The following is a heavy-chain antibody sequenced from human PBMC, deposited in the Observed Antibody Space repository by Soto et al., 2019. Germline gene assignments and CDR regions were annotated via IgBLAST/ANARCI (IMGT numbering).Heavy chain of an antibody. J-gene: IGHJ6*02. CDR2: INHSGTI. Sequence: SETLSLTCAVSGGSFSCFYLTWIRQPTGEGLEWICEINHSGTINFNPSLRSRLTISLDSSKKHFSLKLTYLTAADAAVYYCARADRTLVTSYGLDVWGQGTTVTVSS. D-gene: IGHD2-21*02. CDR3: ARADRTLVTSYGLDV. CDR1: GGSFSCFY. V-gene: IGHV4-34*01.